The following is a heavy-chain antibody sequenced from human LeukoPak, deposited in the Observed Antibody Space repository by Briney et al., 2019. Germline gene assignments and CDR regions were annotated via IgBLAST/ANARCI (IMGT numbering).Heavy chain of an antibody. CDR3: AELGITMIGGV. CDR2: ISSRGSTI. J-gene: IGHJ6*04. CDR1: GFTFSSYA. D-gene: IGHD3-10*02. Sequence: QPGGSLRLSCAASGFTFSSYAMSWVRQAPGKGREWGSYISSRGSTIYYADSVKRRFTISRDNAKNSLYLQMNSLRAEDTAVYYCAELGITMIGGVWGKGTTVTISS. V-gene: IGHV3-48*03.